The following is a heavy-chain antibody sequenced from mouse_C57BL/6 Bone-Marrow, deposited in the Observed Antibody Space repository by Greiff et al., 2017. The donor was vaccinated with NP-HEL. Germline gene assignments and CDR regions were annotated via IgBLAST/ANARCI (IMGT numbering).Heavy chain of an antibody. D-gene: IGHD4-1*01. CDR2: ISSGSSTI. CDR1: GFTFSDYG. Sequence: EVKLMESGGGLVKPGGSLKLSCAASGFTFSDYGMHWVRQAPEKGLEWVAYISSGSSTIYYADTVKGRFTISRDNATNTLFLQMTSLRSEDTAMYYCARPDNWDPFDYWGQGTTLTVSS. J-gene: IGHJ2*01. V-gene: IGHV5-17*01. CDR3: ARPDNWDPFDY.